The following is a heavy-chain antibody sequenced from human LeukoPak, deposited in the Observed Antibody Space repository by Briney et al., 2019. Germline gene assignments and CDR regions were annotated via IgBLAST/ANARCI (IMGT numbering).Heavy chain of an antibody. CDR1: GGFISSYY. CDR3: ARGGRDGYNWHFDY. Sequence: NSSETLSLTCTVSGGFISSYYWSWIRQPPGKGLEWIGYIYYSGSTNYNPSLKSRVTISVDTSKNQFSLKLSSVTAADTAVYYCARGGRDGYNWHFDYWGQGTLVTVSS. D-gene: IGHD5-24*01. CDR2: IYYSGST. J-gene: IGHJ4*02. V-gene: IGHV4-59*01.